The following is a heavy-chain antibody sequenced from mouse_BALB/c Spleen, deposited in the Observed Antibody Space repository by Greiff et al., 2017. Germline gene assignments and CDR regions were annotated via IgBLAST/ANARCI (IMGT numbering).Heavy chain of an antibody. Sequence: QVQLKESGAELVRPGSSVKISCKASGYAFSSYWMNWVKQRPGQGLEWIGQIYPGDGDTNYNGKFKGKATLTADKSSSTAYMQLSSLTSEDSAVYFCARGVTTAYYYAMDYWGQGTSVTVSS. V-gene: IGHV1-80*01. CDR2: IYPGDGDT. J-gene: IGHJ4*01. CDR3: ARGVTTAYYYAMDY. D-gene: IGHD2-3*01. CDR1: GYAFSSYW.